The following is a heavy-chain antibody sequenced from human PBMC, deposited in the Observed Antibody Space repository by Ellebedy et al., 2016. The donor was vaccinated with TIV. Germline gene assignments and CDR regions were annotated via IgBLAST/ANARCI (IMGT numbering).Heavy chain of an antibody. V-gene: IGHV3-66*04. CDR3: ARHLTTMVRGVQYFQH. D-gene: IGHD3-10*01. CDR1: GFTVSSNY. J-gene: IGHJ1*01. Sequence: GESLKISCAASGFTVSSNYMSWVRQAPGKGLEWVSDIYSSGTTYYADSVKGRFTISRDNFKCTLYLQMNSLRAEDTAVYYCARHLTTMVRGVQYFQHWGQGTLVIVSS. CDR2: IYSSGTT.